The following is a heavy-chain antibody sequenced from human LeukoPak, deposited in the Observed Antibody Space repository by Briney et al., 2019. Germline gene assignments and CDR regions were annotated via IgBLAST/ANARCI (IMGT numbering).Heavy chain of an antibody. CDR3: AKDPDHVSPGPMNY. D-gene: IGHD3-22*01. V-gene: IGHV3-30*02. CDR1: GFTFSSYG. J-gene: IGHJ4*02. Sequence: GGSLRLSCAASGFTFSSYGMHWVGQAPGKGLEWVAFIRYDGSNKYYADSVKGRFTISRDNSKNTLYLQMNSLRAEDTAVYYCAKDPDHVSPGPMNYWGQGTLVTVSS. CDR2: IRYDGSNK.